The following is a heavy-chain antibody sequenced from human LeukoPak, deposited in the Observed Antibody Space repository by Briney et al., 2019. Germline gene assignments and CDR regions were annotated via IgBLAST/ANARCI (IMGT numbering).Heavy chain of an antibody. J-gene: IGHJ6*04. V-gene: IGHV3-11*04. CDR3: AELGITMVGGG. CDR1: GVSFNDYY. CDR2: ISSSGSTI. D-gene: IGHD3-10*02. Sequence: GTLSLSCAVYGVSFNDYYWSWIRQPPGKGLEWVSYISSSGSTIYYADSVKGRFTISRDNAKNSLYLQMNSLRAEDTAVDYCAELGITMVGGGWGKGTTVTISS.